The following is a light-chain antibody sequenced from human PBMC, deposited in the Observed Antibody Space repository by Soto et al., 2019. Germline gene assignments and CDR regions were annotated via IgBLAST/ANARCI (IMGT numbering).Light chain of an antibody. CDR1: SSDVGNYNY. Sequence: QSALTQPASVSGSPGQSITISCTGTSSDVGNYNYVSWYQQYPGRVPKLLISEVTNRPSGVSNRFSGSKSGNTASLTISGLQAEDEADYYCSSYTTNITPVVFGGGTKLTVL. V-gene: IGLV2-14*01. CDR3: SSYTTNITPVV. J-gene: IGLJ2*01. CDR2: EVT.